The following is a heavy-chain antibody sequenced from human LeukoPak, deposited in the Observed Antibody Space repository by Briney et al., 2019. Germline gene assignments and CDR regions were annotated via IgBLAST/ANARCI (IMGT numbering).Heavy chain of an antibody. D-gene: IGHD7-27*01. Sequence: GGSLRLSCAASGLTFSSYTMSWVRQAPGKGLEWVSTITTSDGNTYYADSVKGRFTVSRDNSKNTLFLQMNSLRAEDTAVYYCAKDGGLWVSAHWGDSWGRGTLVTVSS. CDR3: AKDGGLWVSAHWGDS. CDR2: ITTSDGNT. CDR1: GLTFSSYT. V-gene: IGHV3-23*01. J-gene: IGHJ4*02.